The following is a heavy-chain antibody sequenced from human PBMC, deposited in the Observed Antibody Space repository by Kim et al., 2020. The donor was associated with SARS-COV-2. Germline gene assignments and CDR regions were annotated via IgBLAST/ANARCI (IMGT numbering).Heavy chain of an antibody. V-gene: IGHV4-59*01. Sequence: YNPSLKSRVTISVDTAKNQFSLKLSSVTAADTAVYYCARSELDTGGLFDYWGQGTLVTVSS. J-gene: IGHJ4*02. CDR3: ARSELDTGGLFDY. D-gene: IGHD5-18*01.